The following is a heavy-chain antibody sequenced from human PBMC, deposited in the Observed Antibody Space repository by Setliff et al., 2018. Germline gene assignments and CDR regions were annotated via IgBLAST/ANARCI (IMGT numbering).Heavy chain of an antibody. J-gene: IGHJ4*02. CDR2: IGGHNDDT. Sequence: RASVKVSCKASGYTFNNYGISWLRQTPGQGLEWMGWIGGHNDDTLFAQKFQGRVTMTTDTSTTTAYMELKTLRSDDTAVYYCARSWRAGALNHFDYWGQGSLVTVSS. D-gene: IGHD3-3*01. V-gene: IGHV1-18*01. CDR3: ARSWRAGALNHFDY. CDR1: GYTFNNYG.